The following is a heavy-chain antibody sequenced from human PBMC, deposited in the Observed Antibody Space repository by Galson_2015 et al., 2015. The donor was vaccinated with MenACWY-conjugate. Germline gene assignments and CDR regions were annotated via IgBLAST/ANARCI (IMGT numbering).Heavy chain of an antibody. V-gene: IGHV3-74*01. CDR1: GFTFGCSW. CDR3: ARLGGSYRTTSHFDY. D-gene: IGHD1-26*01. CDR2: ISSDGRST. Sequence: SLRISCAAYGFTFGCSWMQWVRHAPGAGLVWVSRISSDGRSTSYAEVVKGRFTIARDVAMHTLYLQMNSLRAEDTAVYYCARLGGSYRTTSHFDYWGQGTLVTVSS. J-gene: IGHJ4*02.